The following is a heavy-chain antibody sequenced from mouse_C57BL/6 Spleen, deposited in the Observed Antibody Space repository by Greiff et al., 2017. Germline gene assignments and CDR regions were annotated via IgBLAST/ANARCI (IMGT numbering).Heavy chain of an antibody. Sequence: QVQLQQPGAELVRPGSSVKLSCKASGYTFTSYWMHWVKQRPIQGLEWIGNIDPSDSETHYNQKFKDKATLTVDKSSSTAYMQLSSLTSEDSAVYYCARRGGEGNYFDYWGQGTTLTVSS. V-gene: IGHV1-52*01. J-gene: IGHJ2*01. CDR3: ARRGGEGNYFDY. CDR1: GYTFTSYW. CDR2: IDPSDSET.